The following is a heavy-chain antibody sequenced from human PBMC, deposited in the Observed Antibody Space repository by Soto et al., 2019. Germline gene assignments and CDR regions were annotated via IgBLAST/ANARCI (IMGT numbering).Heavy chain of an antibody. CDR1: GGSFSGYY. CDR3: AREPPFARSGYYLHAFDI. V-gene: IGHV4-34*01. D-gene: IGHD3-3*01. Sequence: QVQLQQWGAGLLKPSETLSLTCAVYGGSFSGYYWSWIRQPPGKGLEWIGEINHSGSTNYNPSLTSRVTISVDTSKNQFSLKLSSVTAADTAVYYCAREPPFARSGYYLHAFDIWGQGTMVTVSS. CDR2: INHSGST. J-gene: IGHJ3*02.